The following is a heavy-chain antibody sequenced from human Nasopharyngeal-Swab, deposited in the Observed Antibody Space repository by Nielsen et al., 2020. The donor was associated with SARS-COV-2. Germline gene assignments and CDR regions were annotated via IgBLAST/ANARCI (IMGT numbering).Heavy chain of an antibody. Sequence: ASVKVSCKASTSTFSAYYIHWVRQAPGQGLEWMGRINPTTGGTLYTQTFEGRVTMTTDTSTSTTYMELRGLTSDDTAVYYCTRALSGVYDFWGQGALVTVSS. CDR1: TSTFSAYY. V-gene: IGHV1-2*06. D-gene: IGHD2-15*01. CDR2: INPTTGGT. CDR3: TRALSGVYDF. J-gene: IGHJ4*02.